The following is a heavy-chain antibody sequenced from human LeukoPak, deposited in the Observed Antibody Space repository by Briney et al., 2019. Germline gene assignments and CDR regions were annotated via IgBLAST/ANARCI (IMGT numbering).Heavy chain of an antibody. Sequence: GGSLRLSCAASGFTFSSYSMNWVRQAPGKGLEWVSSISSSSSYIYYADSVKGRFTISRDNAKNSLYLQMNSLRAEDTAVYYCAKDRLYSFLFDYWGQGTLVTVSS. CDR2: ISSSSSYI. V-gene: IGHV3-21*01. CDR1: GFTFSSYS. CDR3: AKDRLYSFLFDY. D-gene: IGHD2/OR15-2a*01. J-gene: IGHJ4*02.